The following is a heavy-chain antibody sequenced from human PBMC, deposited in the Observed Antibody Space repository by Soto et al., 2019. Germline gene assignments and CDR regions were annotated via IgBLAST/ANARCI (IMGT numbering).Heavy chain of an antibody. V-gene: IGHV3-33*01. CDR1: GFTFSSYG. Sequence: QVQLVESGGGVVQPGRSLRLSCAASGFTFSSYGMHWVRQAPGKGLEWVAVIWYDGSNKYYADSVKGRFTISRDNSKNTLYLQMNSLRAEDTAVYYCARDFFDDSSGYLAYWGQGPLVTVSS. CDR3: ARDFFDDSSGYLAY. J-gene: IGHJ4*02. CDR2: IWYDGSNK. D-gene: IGHD3-22*01.